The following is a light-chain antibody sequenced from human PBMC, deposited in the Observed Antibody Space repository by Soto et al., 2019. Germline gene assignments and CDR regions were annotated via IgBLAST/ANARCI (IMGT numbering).Light chain of an antibody. J-gene: IGKJ2*01. V-gene: IGKV3-20*01. Sequence: EIALTQSPGTLSLSQGERATLSCRASQSVSSIYLAWYQQKPGQAPRLLIYRASSRATGIPDRFSGSGSGTDFTLTISRLEPEDFAVYYCQQYGGSPPYTFGQGTKLEIK. CDR1: QSVSSIY. CDR3: QQYGGSPPYT. CDR2: RAS.